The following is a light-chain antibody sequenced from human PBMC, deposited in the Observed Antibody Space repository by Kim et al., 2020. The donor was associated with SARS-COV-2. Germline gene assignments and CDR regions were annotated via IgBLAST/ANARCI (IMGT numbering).Light chain of an antibody. J-gene: IGLJ2*01. CDR2: EVN. V-gene: IGLV2-8*01. CDR3: TSYGGSNNLV. CDR1: SSDVGGQKD. Sequence: GQSVTIACTGTSSDVGGQKDISWYQQQPGKAPKLMIYEVNRRPSGVPDRFSGSKSGNTASLTVSRLQAEDEADYYCTSYGGSNNLVIGGGTKLTVL.